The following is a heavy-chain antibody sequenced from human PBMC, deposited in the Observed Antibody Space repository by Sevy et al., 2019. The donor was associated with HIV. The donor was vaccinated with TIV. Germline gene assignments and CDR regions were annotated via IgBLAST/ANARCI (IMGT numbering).Heavy chain of an antibody. D-gene: IGHD1-1*01. J-gene: IGHJ4*02. CDR2: MSTAGDT. CDR3: ARVTWSDKTFDY. CDR1: GFTFTRYD. Sequence: GGSLRLSCAVSGFTFTRYDMHWVRQVTGKGLEWVSAMSTAGDTFYSGSVKGRFTMTRDIAENSLYLQMNSLRAGDTAVYYRARVTWSDKTFDYWGQGTLVTVSS. V-gene: IGHV3-13*01.